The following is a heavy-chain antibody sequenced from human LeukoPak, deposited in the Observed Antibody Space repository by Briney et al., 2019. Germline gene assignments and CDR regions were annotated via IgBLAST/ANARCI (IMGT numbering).Heavy chain of an antibody. CDR2: IYYSGST. CDR1: GGSISSSSYY. J-gene: IGHJ4*02. Sequence: SETLSLTCTVSGGSISSSSYYWGWIRQPPGKGLEWIGSIYYSGSTYYNASLQSRVTISIDTSKNQFSLRLKSVTAADTAMYYCAKSGGYGLDYWGQGTLVTVSS. D-gene: IGHD1-26*01. CDR3: AKSGGYGLDY. V-gene: IGHV4-39*01.